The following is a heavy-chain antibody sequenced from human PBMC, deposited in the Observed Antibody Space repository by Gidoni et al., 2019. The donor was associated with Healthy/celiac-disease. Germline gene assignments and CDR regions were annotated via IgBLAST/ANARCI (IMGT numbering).Heavy chain of an antibody. D-gene: IGHD6-6*01. CDR1: GFTFSSYA. Sequence: QVQLVESGGGVVQPGRSLSLSCAPSGFTFSSYAMHWVRQAPGKGLEWVAVISYDGSNKYYADSVKGRFTISRDNSKNTLYLQMNSLRAEDTAVYYCARDVSWGSSSLQFYGMDVWGQGTTVTVSS. J-gene: IGHJ6*02. CDR2: ISYDGSNK. V-gene: IGHV3-30-3*01. CDR3: ARDVSWGSSSLQFYGMDV.